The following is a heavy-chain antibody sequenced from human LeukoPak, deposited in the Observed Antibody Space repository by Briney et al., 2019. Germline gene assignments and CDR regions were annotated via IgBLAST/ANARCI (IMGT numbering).Heavy chain of an antibody. CDR2: ISYDGSNK. J-gene: IGHJ3*02. D-gene: IGHD2-21*01. CDR1: RFTFSSYG. V-gene: IGHV3-30*03. CDR3: ATGGASLFLDAFDI. Sequence: GVSLRLSCAASRFTFSSYGKHWVLQVSGKGQEWVAVISYDGSNKFYADSVKGRFTISRDNSKNTLYLQMNSLRAEDTAVYYCATGGASLFLDAFDIWGQGTMVTVSS.